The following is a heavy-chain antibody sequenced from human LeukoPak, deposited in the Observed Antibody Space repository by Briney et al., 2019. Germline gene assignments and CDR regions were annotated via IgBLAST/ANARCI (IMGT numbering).Heavy chain of an antibody. CDR3: AKDDHYYDSSAVTPNFDY. Sequence: GGSLRLSCAASGFTFSSYGMHWVRQAPGKGLEWVAFIRYDGSNKYYADSVKGRFTISRDNSKNTLYLQMNSLRAEDTAVYYCAKDDHYYDSSAVTPNFDYWGQGTLVTVSS. V-gene: IGHV3-30*02. CDR1: GFTFSSYG. CDR2: IRYDGSNK. D-gene: IGHD3-22*01. J-gene: IGHJ4*02.